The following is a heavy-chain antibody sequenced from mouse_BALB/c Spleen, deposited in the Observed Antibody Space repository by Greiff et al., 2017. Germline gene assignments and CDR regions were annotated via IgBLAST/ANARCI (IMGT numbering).Heavy chain of an antibody. CDR2: ISTYYGDA. CDR1: GYTFTDYA. CDR3: ARGGPPLLRLRLYYAMDY. J-gene: IGHJ4*01. D-gene: IGHD1-2*01. Sequence: QVQLQQSGAELVRPGVSVKISCKGSGYTFTDYAMHWVKQSHAKSLEWIGVISTYYGDASYNQKFKGKATMTVDKSSSTAYMELARLTSEDSAIYYCARGGPPLLRLRLYYAMDYWGQGTSVTVSS. V-gene: IGHV1S137*01.